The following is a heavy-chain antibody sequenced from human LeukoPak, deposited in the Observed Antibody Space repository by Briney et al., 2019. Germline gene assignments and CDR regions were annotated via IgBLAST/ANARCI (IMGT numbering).Heavy chain of an antibody. J-gene: IGHJ4*02. CDR3: ARGTVTTIDY. CDR1: GYTCTTYY. Sequence: ASVKVSCKASGYTCTTYYMHWVRQAPGQGLEWMGRINPSGGSTGCAQKFQGRVITTRDTSTSTVYMELSSLISEDTAVYYCARGTVTTIDYWGQGTLVTVSS. D-gene: IGHD4-17*01. V-gene: IGHV1-46*01. CDR2: INPSGGST.